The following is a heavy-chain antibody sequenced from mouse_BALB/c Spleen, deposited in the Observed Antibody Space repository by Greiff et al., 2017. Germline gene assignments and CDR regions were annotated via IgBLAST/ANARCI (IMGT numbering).Heavy chain of an antibody. D-gene: IGHD1-1*01. V-gene: IGHV5-12-2*01. J-gene: IGHJ3*01. CDR3: TRHGSSGGFAY. CDR2: ISNGGGST. Sequence: EVQVVESGGGLVQPGGSLKLSCAASGFTFSSYTMSWVRQTPEKRLEWVAYISNGGGSTYYPDTVKGRFTISRDNAKNTLYLQMSSLKSEDTAMYYCTRHGSSGGFAYWGQGTLVTVSA. CDR1: GFTFSSYT.